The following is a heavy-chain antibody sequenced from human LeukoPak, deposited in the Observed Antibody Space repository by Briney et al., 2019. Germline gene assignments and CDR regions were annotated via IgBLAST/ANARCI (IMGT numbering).Heavy chain of an antibody. Sequence: GGSLRLSCAASGFTVSSNYMSWVRQAPGKGLEWVSVIYSGGGTYYADSVKGRFTISRDNSKNTLYLQMNSLRAEDTAVYYCAREGDYDSRRYFDLWGRGTLVTVSS. CDR3: AREGDYDSRRYFDL. V-gene: IGHV3-53*01. CDR1: GFTVSSNY. CDR2: IYSGGGT. J-gene: IGHJ2*01. D-gene: IGHD3-22*01.